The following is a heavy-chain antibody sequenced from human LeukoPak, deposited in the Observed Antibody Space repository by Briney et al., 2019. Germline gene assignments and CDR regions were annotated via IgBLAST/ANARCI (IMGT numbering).Heavy chain of an antibody. J-gene: IGHJ4*02. D-gene: IGHD6-19*01. Sequence: GGSLRLSCAASGFTFDDYAMPWVRQAPGKGLEWVSGISWNSGSIGYADSVKGRFTISRDNAKNSLYLQMNSLRAEDTALYYCAKEMYSSGWYGFDYWDRGTLVTVSS. CDR1: GFTFDDYA. V-gene: IGHV3-9*01. CDR2: ISWNSGSI. CDR3: AKEMYSSGWYGFDY.